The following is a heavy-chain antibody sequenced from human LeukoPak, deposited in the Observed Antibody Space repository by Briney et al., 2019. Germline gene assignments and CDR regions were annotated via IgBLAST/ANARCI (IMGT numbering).Heavy chain of an antibody. D-gene: IGHD6-19*01. CDR2: INPNTGDT. J-gene: IGHJ5*02. CDR3: ARDGQWGTGP. CDR1: EYTFTGFY. V-gene: IGHV1-2*02. Sequence: ASVKVSCKASEYTFTGFYLHWVRQAPGQGLEWVGWINPNTGDTNYAQKFQGRVTMTRDTSISTAYMELSRLRSDDTAVYFCARDGQWGTGPWGLGTLVTVSS.